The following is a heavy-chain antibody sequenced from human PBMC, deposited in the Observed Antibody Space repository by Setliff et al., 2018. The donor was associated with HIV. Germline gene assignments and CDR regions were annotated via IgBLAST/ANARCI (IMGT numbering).Heavy chain of an antibody. V-gene: IGHV4-31*03. CDR1: GVSIVSGGFY. Sequence: SETLSLTCSVSGVSIVSGGFYFNWIRHHPGKGLEWIGTVYYTGKTYYNPSLQSRLTMSADTSKNQLYLKINSVTAADTAVYFCARDLHANYHVVDIWGPGTMVTVSS. CDR3: ARDLHANYHVVDI. D-gene: IGHD2-15*01. CDR2: VYYTGKT. J-gene: IGHJ3*02.